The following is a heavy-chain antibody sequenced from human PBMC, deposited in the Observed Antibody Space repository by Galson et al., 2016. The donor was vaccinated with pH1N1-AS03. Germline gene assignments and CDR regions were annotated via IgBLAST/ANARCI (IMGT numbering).Heavy chain of an antibody. CDR3: ARRYYFDY. J-gene: IGHJ4*02. V-gene: IGHV1-46*01. D-gene: IGHD3-16*02. CDR2: IDPSGGPT. Sequence: SVKVSCKASGYTLTRYYMHWVRQDPGQGLEWMGIIDPSGGPTTYAPKFQGRITITTDTSTSTVYMELVSLRSEDTAVYYCARRYYFDYWGQGTLVTVS. CDR1: GYTLTRYY.